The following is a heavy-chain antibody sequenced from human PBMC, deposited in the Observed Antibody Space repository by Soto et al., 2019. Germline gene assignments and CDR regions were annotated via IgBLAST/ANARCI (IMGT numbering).Heavy chain of an antibody. Sequence: QVQLVESGGGVVQPGRTLRLSCAASGYTFSRYGMHWIRQAQGKGMEWVAVISYDGSNKYYADSVKGGFTISRDNSKNTLYLQMNSLRAEDTAVYYCAKEGLDYIDEISTFDYWGQGTLVTVSS. CDR2: ISYDGSNK. D-gene: IGHD4-4*01. V-gene: IGHV3-30*18. CDR3: AKEGLDYIDEISTFDY. J-gene: IGHJ4*02. CDR1: GYTFSRYG.